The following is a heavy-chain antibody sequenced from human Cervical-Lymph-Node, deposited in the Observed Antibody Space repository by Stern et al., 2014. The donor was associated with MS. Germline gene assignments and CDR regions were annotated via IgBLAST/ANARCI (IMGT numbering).Heavy chain of an antibody. Sequence: QITLKGSGPTLVKPTQTLTLTCTFSGFSLSTSEVGVGWIRQPPGKALEWLAGIYWDENKSHSPYLKSRLNIAQDTSQNQVGMTLTNMDPVDTATYSCARSSRINSWYQLAYWGQGTLVTVSS. CDR3: ARSSRINSWYQLAY. J-gene: IGHJ4*02. CDR1: GFSLSTSEVG. CDR2: IYWDENK. D-gene: IGHD6-13*01. V-gene: IGHV2-5*02.